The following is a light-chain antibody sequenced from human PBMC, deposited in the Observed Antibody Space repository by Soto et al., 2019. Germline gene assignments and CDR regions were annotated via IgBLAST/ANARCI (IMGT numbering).Light chain of an antibody. V-gene: IGLV2-8*01. CDR3: ASYAGSNNLGV. Sequence: QSALTQPPSAAGSPGQSVTISCTGTISDVGGYNYVSWYQHHPGKAPKLMIYEVSKRPSGVPDRFSGSKSGNTASLTVSGLQAEDEADYYCASYAGSNNLGVFGGGTKLTVL. J-gene: IGLJ3*02. CDR2: EVS. CDR1: ISDVGGYNY.